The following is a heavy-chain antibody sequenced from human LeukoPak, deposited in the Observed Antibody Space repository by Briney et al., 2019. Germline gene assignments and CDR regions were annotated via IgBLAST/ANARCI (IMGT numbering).Heavy chain of an antibody. CDR2: IKQDGSEK. CDR1: GFTFSSYW. D-gene: IGHD6-19*01. CDR3: AREPSLSSGDYRSVYFDY. V-gene: IGHV3-7*01. Sequence: GGSLRLSCAASGFTFSSYWMSWVRQAPGKGLEWVANIKQDGSEKYYVDSVKGRFTISRDNSKNSLYLQMNSLRAEDTAVYYCAREPSLSSGDYRSVYFDYWGQGTLVSVSS. J-gene: IGHJ4*02.